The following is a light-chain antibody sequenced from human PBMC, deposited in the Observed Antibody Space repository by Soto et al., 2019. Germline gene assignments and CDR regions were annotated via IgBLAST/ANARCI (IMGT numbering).Light chain of an antibody. Sequence: ELTQPPSVSVAPGQTARMTCAGNDIGSKSVHWYQKRPGQAPVLVVYDDSDRPSGIPERFSGSNSGTTATLIISRVEAGDEADYFCQVWDISSDHVVFGGGTKLTVL. CDR2: DDS. J-gene: IGLJ2*01. V-gene: IGLV3-21*02. CDR3: QVWDISSDHVV. CDR1: DIGSKS.